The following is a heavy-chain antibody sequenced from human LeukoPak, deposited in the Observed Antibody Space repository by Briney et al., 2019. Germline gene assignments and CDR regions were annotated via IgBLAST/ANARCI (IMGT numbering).Heavy chain of an antibody. J-gene: IGHJ4*02. D-gene: IGHD2-8*01. CDR2: TYYRSKWYY. V-gene: IGHV6-1*01. CDR1: GDSVSSNTAV. Sequence: SQTLSLTCAISGDSVSSNTAVWNWIRQSPSRGLEWLGRTYYRSKWYYEYAVALKTRISINPDTSKNQFSLQLSSVTPEDTAVYYCARDPVGDSTIFDCWGQGTLVTVSS. CDR3: ARDPVGDSTIFDC.